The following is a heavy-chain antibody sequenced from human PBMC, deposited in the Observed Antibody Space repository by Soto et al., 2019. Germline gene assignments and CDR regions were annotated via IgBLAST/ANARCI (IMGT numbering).Heavy chain of an antibody. D-gene: IGHD2-2*01. CDR3: AREGGYCISTSCYAPYYYYGMDV. J-gene: IGHJ6*02. Sequence: GGSLRLSCAASGFTFSSYAMHWVRQAPGKGLEWVAVISYDGSNKYYADSVKGRFTISRDNSKNTLYLQMNSLRAEDTAVYYCAREGGYCISTSCYAPYYYYGMDVWGQGTTVTVSS. CDR1: GFTFSSYA. V-gene: IGHV3-30-3*01. CDR2: ISYDGSNK.